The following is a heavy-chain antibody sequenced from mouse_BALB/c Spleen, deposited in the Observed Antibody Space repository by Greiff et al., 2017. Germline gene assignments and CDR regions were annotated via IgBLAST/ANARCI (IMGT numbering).Heavy chain of an antibody. V-gene: IGHV2-4-1*01. D-gene: IGHD4-1*01. Sequence: QVQLQQSGPGLVQPSQSLSITCTVSGFSLTSYGVHWVRQSPGKGPEWLGVIWSGGSTDYNAAFISRLSISKDNSKSQVFFKMNSLQADDTAIYYCARKEDWVYAMDYWGQGTSVTVSS. CDR3: ARKEDWVYAMDY. CDR2: IWSGGST. J-gene: IGHJ4*01. CDR1: GFSLTSYG.